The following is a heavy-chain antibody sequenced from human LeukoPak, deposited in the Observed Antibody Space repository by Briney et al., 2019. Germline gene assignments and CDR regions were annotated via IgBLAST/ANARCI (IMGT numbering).Heavy chain of an antibody. D-gene: IGHD2-2*01. CDR3: ATGIVVVPAAKG. Sequence: ASVKVSCKTSGGTFSSYAISWVRQAPGQGLEWMGRIILTLGITKYAQKFQGRVTMTADKSTSTAYMELSSLRSEDTAVYYCATGIVVVPAAKGWGQGTLVTVSS. J-gene: IGHJ4*02. CDR1: GGTFSSYA. V-gene: IGHV1-69*04. CDR2: IILTLGIT.